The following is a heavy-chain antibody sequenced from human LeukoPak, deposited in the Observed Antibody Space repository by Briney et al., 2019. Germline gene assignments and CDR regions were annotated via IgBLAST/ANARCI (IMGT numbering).Heavy chain of an antibody. CDR1: GFTFSDYS. D-gene: IGHD2-21*02. Sequence: GGSLRLSCAASGFTFSDYSMNWVRQAPGKGLEWVSSISRSSSHIYYADSVKGRFTISRDNAKNSLFLQINSLRAEDTAVYYCVRIYCGGDCYANWYFDLWGRGTLVTVSS. J-gene: IGHJ2*01. CDR3: VRIYCGGDCYANWYFDL. V-gene: IGHV3-21*04. CDR2: ISRSSSHI.